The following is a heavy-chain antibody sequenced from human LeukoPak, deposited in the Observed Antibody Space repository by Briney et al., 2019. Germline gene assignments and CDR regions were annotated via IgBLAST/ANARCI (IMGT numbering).Heavy chain of an antibody. CDR1: GFTFSTYG. J-gene: IGHJ4*02. CDR2: ISEGGIYK. Sequence: GGSLRLSCAVSGFTFSTYGMHWVRQHPGKGLEWVAVISEGGIYKYSADSVRGRFTISRDNSKNTLSLQMNNLRADDTAVYYCARGPSSSGYYYPRFDSWGQGTLVTVSS. CDR3: ARGPSSSGYYYPRFDS. D-gene: IGHD3-22*01. V-gene: IGHV3-30*03.